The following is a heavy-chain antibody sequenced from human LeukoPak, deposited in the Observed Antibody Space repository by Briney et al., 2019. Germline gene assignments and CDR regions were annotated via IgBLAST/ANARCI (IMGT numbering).Heavy chain of an antibody. D-gene: IGHD6-19*01. CDR1: GYTFTSYY. V-gene: IGHV1-46*01. J-gene: IGHJ6*02. CDR2: INPSGGST. Sequence: ASVKVSCKASGYTFTSYYMHWVRQAPGQGLEWMGIINPSGGSTSYAQKFQGRVTITADKSTSTAYMELSSLRSEDTAVYYCASVYSSGWYEHYYYYGMDVWGQGTTVTVSS. CDR3: ASVYSSGWYEHYYYYGMDV.